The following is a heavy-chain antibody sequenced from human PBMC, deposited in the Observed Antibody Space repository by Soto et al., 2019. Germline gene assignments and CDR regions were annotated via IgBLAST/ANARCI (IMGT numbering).Heavy chain of an antibody. CDR2: ISYSGST. CDR3: MNYNSGWKY. V-gene: IGHV4-39*01. Sequence: QLQLQESGPGLVQPSETLSLTCTVSGVSISSHGYFWGWIRQPPGKGLEWIGMISYSGSTYYSPSLTSRVTISADTSKNQFSLRLSSVTAADTAVFHCMNYNSGWKYWGQGTVVTVSS. CDR1: GVSISSHGYF. D-gene: IGHD5-12*01. J-gene: IGHJ4*02.